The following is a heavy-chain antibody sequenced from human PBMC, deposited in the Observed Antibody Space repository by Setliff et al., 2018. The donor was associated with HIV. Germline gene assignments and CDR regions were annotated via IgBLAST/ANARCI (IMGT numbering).Heavy chain of an antibody. Sequence: GASVKVSCKASGDAFRSYAISWVRQAPGQGLEWMGRIVPTLGSVNYAQKFQGRVTITADKPTTTAYMQIVGLTSEDTAIYYCARVIGDDFWSGTSNWFDPWG. J-gene: IGHJ5*02. CDR3: ARVIGDDFWSGTSNWFDP. V-gene: IGHV1-69*04. D-gene: IGHD3-3*01. CDR2: IVPTLGSV. CDR1: GDAFRSYA.